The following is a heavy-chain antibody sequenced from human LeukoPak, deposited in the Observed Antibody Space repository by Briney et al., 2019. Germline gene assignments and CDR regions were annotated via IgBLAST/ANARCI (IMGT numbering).Heavy chain of an antibody. CDR3: ARMDGYNSRHASRRNT. J-gene: IGHJ5*02. CDR1: VVSISSGRYY. Sequence: PSVTLSLTWTVSVVSISSGRYYWSWIRQHPGKGLEWIGYIYYRGSAYYNPSLKSRVTISVDTSENQFSLKLSSVTAADTAVYYCARMDGYNSRHASRRNTWGQGTLVTVSS. CDR2: IYYRGSA. V-gene: IGHV4-31*02. D-gene: IGHD5-24*01.